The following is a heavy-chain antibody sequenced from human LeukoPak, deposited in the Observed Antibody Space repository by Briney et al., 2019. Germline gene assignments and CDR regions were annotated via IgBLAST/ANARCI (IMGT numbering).Heavy chain of an antibody. V-gene: IGHV5-10-1*01. CDR2: IGPSDSYT. D-gene: IGHD3-10*01. CDR1: GYSFPSYW. J-gene: IGHJ4*02. CDR3: ARLGRENYYGSGSYPDY. Sequence: GESLKISCKGSGYSFPSYWISWVRQMPGKGLEWMGRIGPSDSYTNYSPSFQGHVTISADKSISTAYLQWSSLKGSDTAMYYCARLGRENYYGSGSYPDYWGQGTLVTVSS.